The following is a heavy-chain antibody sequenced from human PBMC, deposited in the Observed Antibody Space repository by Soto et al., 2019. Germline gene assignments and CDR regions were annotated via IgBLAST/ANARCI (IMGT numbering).Heavy chain of an antibody. CDR2: ISSSSSTI. CDR3: ARDSDLGYYYYGMDG. CDR1: GFTFSSYS. J-gene: IGHJ6*02. D-gene: IGHD1-26*01. V-gene: IGHV3-48*02. Sequence: GGSLRLSCAASGFTFSSYSMNWVRQAPGKGLGWVSYISSSSSTIYYADSVKGRFTISRDNAKNSLYLQMNSLRDEDTAVYYCARDSDLGYYYYGMDGWGQGTTVTVSS.